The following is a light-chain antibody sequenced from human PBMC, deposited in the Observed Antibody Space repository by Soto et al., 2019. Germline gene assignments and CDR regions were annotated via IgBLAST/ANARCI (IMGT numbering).Light chain of an antibody. CDR1: QDIVNY. CDR2: AES. Sequence: DIQMTQSPSSLSASVGDRVTITCRASQDIVNYLAWYQQKPGKVPKLLIYAESTLQSGVPSRFSGSGSGTDFTLTISSLQPEDVATYYCQQYDSAPFTFSPGTKVDIK. J-gene: IGKJ3*01. V-gene: IGKV1-27*01. CDR3: QQYDSAPFT.